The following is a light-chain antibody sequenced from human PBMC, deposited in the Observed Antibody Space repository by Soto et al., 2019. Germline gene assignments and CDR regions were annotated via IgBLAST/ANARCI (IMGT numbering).Light chain of an antibody. J-gene: IGKJ4*01. CDR2: AAS. V-gene: IGKV1-39*01. CDR1: QSSSSY. Sequence: DIPMTQSPSSLSASVGDRVTITCRASQSSSSYLNWYQQKPGKAPKLLIYAASSLQSGVPSRFSGSGSGTDFTLTISSLQHEDFATYYCQQSYSTPPSFGGGTKGEIK. CDR3: QQSYSTPPS.